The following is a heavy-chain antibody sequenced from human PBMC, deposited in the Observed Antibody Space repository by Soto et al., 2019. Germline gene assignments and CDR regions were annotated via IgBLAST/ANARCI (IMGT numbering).Heavy chain of an antibody. CDR3: ARDKLSRYEYVWGSYRSYYYYYGMDV. J-gene: IGHJ6*02. CDR2: INPNSGGT. Sequence: QVQLVQSGAEVKKPGASVKVSCKASGYTFTGYYMHWVRQAPGQGLEWMGWINPNSGGTNYAQKFQGWVTMTRDTSISTAYMELSRLRSDDTAVYYCARDKLSRYEYVWGSYRSYYYYYGMDVWGQGTTVTVSS. CDR1: GYTFTGYY. V-gene: IGHV1-2*04. D-gene: IGHD3-16*02.